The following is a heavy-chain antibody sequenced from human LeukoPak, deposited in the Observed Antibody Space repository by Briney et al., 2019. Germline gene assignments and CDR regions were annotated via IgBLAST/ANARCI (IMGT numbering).Heavy chain of an antibody. CDR3: ARATWDPNYYYYMDV. CDR1: GFTFSSYT. V-gene: IGHV3-21*01. J-gene: IGHJ6*03. CDR2: ISSSSSYI. D-gene: IGHD1-26*01. Sequence: GGSLRLSRAASGFTFSSYTMKWVRQAPGKGLEWVSSISSSSSYIYLADSVKGRFTISRDTAKNSLFLQMNSLRAEDTAVYFCARATWDPNYYYYMDVWGKGTTVTISS.